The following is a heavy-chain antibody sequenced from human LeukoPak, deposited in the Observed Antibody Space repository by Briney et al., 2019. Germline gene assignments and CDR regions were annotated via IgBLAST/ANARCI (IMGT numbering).Heavy chain of an antibody. J-gene: IGHJ4*02. V-gene: IGHV3-30*18. Sequence: PGGSLRLSRSGSGFIFSNYAMHWVRQAPGKGLEWVAVISYTGNNKDYADSVKGRFTISRDNSKSTLYIQMDSLRAEDTAVYYCAKGLAEGSGSTGSSILHFWGQGTLVTVSS. CDR1: GFIFSNYA. CDR2: ISYTGNNK. D-gene: IGHD2-15*01. CDR3: AKGLAEGSGSTGSSILHF.